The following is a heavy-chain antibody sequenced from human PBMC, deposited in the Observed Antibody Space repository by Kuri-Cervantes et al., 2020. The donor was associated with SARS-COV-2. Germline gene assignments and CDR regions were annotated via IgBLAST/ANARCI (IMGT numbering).Heavy chain of an antibody. V-gene: IGHV1-69*10. CDR1: GYTFTSYY. CDR3: ARPGGNYYYYYGMDV. D-gene: IGHD1-26*01. CDR2: IIPILGIA. J-gene: IGHJ6*02. Sequence: SVKVSCKASGYTFTSYYVHWVRQAPGQGLEWMGGIIPILGIANYAQKFQGRVTITADKSTSTAYMELSSLRSEDTAVYYCARPGGNYYYYYGMDVWGQGTTVTVSS.